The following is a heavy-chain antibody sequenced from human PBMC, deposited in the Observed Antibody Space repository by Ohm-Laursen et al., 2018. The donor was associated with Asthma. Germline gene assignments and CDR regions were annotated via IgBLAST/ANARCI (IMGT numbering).Heavy chain of an antibody. CDR2: IWYDGSNK. D-gene: IGHD3-10*01. CDR3: ARDGGSITMVQGVIFGVRGMDV. V-gene: IGHV3-33*01. J-gene: IGHJ6*02. CDR1: GFTFSSYG. Sequence: SLRLSCAASGFTFSSYGMHWVRQAPGKGLEWVAVIWYDGSNKYYADSVKGRFTISRDNSKNTLYLQMNSLRAEDTAVYYCARDGGSITMVQGVIFGVRGMDVWGQGTTVTVSS.